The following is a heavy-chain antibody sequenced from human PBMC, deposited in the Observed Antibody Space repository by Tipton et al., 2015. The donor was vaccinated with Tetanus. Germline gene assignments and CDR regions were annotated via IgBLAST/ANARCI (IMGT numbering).Heavy chain of an antibody. V-gene: IGHV4-31*03. Sequence: LRLSCTVSGGSIRSGGFYWSWIRQHPVKGLEWIGYIYYTGNTYYNPSLKSRVTISVDTSKNQFSLKLSSVTAADTAVNYCARRSVSARFDDWGQGTLVTVSS. CDR2: IYYTGNT. CDR3: ARRSVSARFDD. J-gene: IGHJ4*02. D-gene: IGHD6-6*01. CDR1: GGSIRSGGFY.